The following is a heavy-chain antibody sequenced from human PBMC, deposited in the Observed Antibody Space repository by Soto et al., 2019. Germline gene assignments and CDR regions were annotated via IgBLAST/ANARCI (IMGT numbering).Heavy chain of an antibody. V-gene: IGHV3-21*01. J-gene: IGHJ6*02. CDR3: AREYTAWPLAYGLDV. CDR1: GFTFSTYS. Sequence: IKTGGSLRLSCVGSGFTFSTYSINWVRQAPGKGLEWVSSISSRSDIYYADSVKGRFTISRDNAKNSVSLQMNSLRAEDTAVYYCAREYTAWPLAYGLDVWGQGTTVTVSS. D-gene: IGHD2-2*02. CDR2: ISSRSDI.